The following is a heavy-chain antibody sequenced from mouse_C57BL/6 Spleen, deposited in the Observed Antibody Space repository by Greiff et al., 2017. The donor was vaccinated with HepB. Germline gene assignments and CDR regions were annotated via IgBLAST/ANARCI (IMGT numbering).Heavy chain of an antibody. CDR2: IDPSDSYT. V-gene: IGHV1-50*01. CDR3: ARRDDDYYVGYFDV. CDR1: GYTFTSYW. Sequence: VQLQQPGAELVKPGASVKLSCKASGYTFTSYWMQWVKQRPGQGLEWIGEIDPSDSYTNYNQKFKGKATLTVDTASSTAYMQLSSLTSEDSAVSYGARRDDDYYVGYFDVWGTGTTVTVSS. J-gene: IGHJ1*03. D-gene: IGHD2-3*01.